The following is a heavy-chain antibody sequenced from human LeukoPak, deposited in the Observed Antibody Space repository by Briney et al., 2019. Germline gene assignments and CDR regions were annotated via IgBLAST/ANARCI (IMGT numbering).Heavy chain of an antibody. CDR1: GYSISSGYY. Sequence: KPSETLSLTCAVSGYSISSGYYWGWIRQPPGKGLEWIGSIYHSGSTYYNPSLKSRVTISVDTSKNQFSLKLTSVTAADTAVYYCARKRTYYYDSSGYYGFDYWGQGTLVTVSS. CDR2: IYHSGST. CDR3: ARKRTYYYDSSGYYGFDY. D-gene: IGHD3-22*01. J-gene: IGHJ4*02. V-gene: IGHV4-38-2*01.